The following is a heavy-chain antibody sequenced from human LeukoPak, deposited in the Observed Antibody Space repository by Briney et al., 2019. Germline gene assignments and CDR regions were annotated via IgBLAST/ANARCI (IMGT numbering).Heavy chain of an antibody. CDR1: GFTVSTNY. Sequence: GSLRLSCAASGFTVSTNYMNWVRQAPGKGLEWVSVVYMGGTTYYADSVKGRFTISRDSTKNTIYLQMDNLRAEDTAVYYCARGLLRDGYTYTYSFDYWGQGTLVTVSS. CDR3: ARGLLRDGYTYTYSFDY. J-gene: IGHJ4*02. D-gene: IGHD5-18*01. V-gene: IGHV3-66*01. CDR2: VYMGGTT.